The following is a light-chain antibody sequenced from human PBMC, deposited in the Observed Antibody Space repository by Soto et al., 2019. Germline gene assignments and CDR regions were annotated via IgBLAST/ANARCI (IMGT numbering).Light chain of an antibody. CDR3: QEYKNAPLT. CDR2: AAS. CDR1: QDISNY. Sequence: DIQMTQSPSSLSASVGDRVTITCRASQDISNYLAWYQQDPGKVPKLLIYAASSLQSGVPSRFSGSGSGTDFTLTISSLQHEDIATYYRQEYKNAPLTFGQGTKVDIK. V-gene: IGKV1-27*01. J-gene: IGKJ4*01.